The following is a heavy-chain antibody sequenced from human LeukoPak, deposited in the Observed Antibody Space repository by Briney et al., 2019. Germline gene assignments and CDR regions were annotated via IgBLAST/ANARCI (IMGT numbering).Heavy chain of an antibody. CDR3: ARAAIY. D-gene: IGHD5-18*01. CDR1: GFTFSSYV. J-gene: IGHJ4*02. V-gene: IGHV3-30-3*01. CDR2: ISYDGSNK. Sequence: GRSLRLSCAASGFTFSSYVMHWVRQAPGKGLEWVAVISYDGSNKYYADSVKGRFTISRDNSKNTLYLQMNSLRAEDTAVYYCARAAIYWGQGTLVTVSS.